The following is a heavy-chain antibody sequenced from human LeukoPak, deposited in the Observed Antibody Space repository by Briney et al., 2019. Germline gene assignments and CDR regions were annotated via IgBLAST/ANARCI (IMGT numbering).Heavy chain of an antibody. V-gene: IGHV4-4*09. D-gene: IGHD3-22*01. CDR2: IYTSGST. CDR1: GGSISSYY. Sequence: SETLSLTCTVSGGSISSYYWSWIRQPPGEGLEWIGYIYTSGSTNYNPSLKSRVTISVDTSKNQFSLKLSSVTAADTAVYYCARGDYYDSSGYYSYWGQGTLVTVSS. J-gene: IGHJ4*02. CDR3: ARGDYYDSSGYYSY.